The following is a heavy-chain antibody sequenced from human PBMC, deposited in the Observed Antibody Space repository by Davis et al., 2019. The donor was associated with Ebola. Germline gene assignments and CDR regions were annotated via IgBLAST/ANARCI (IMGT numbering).Heavy chain of an antibody. CDR1: GGTFSSYA. Sequence: SVKVSCKASGGTFSSYAISWVRQAPGQGLEWMGGIIPICGTANYAQKFQGRVTITADESTSTAYMELSSLRSEDTAVYYCARGESIAARRDYYYYGMDVWGKGTTVTVSS. V-gene: IGHV1-69*13. D-gene: IGHD6-6*01. CDR2: IIPICGTA. CDR3: ARGESIAARRDYYYYGMDV. J-gene: IGHJ6*04.